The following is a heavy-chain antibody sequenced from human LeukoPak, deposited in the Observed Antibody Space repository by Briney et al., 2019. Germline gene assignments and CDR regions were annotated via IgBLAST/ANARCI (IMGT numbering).Heavy chain of an antibody. CDR1: GGSFSGHY. CDR3: ATVTDPRYNYFDP. D-gene: IGHD2-21*02. CDR2: INYSGST. J-gene: IGHJ5*02. V-gene: IGHV4-34*01. Sequence: KPSETLSLTCAVYGGSFSGHYWNWIRQSPGKGLEWIGEINYSGSTNYNPSLKSRVTISIDTSKNQFSLRLTSLTAADTAVYYCATVTDPRYNYFDPWGQGTLVTVSS.